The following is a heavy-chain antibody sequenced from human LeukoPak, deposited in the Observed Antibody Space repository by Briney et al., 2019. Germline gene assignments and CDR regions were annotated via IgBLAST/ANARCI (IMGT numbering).Heavy chain of an antibody. V-gene: IGHV4-59*08. D-gene: IGHD4-11*01. CDR2: ICYNGIT. J-gene: IGHJ3*02. CDR3: ARLMTTVILGAFDI. CDR1: GGSMSNYC. Sequence: SETLSLTCTVSGGSMSNYCWSWIRQPPGKGLEWIGYICYNGITNYNPSLKSRVTISVDTSKNQLSLKLSSVTAADTAVYYCARLMTTVILGAFDIWGHGAMVTVSS.